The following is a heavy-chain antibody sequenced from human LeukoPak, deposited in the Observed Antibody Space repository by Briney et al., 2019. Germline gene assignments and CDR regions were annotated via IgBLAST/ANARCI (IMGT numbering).Heavy chain of an antibody. Sequence: ASVKVSCKASGYTFTTYVISWVRQAPGQGLEWMGWISAYNGNTNYAQKFQGRVTMTRDTSTSTVYMELSSLRSDDTAVYYCARAYYYDSSGYYPGGDYWGQGTLVTVSS. J-gene: IGHJ4*02. CDR1: GYTFTTYV. D-gene: IGHD3-22*01. V-gene: IGHV1-18*01. CDR2: ISAYNGNT. CDR3: ARAYYYDSSGYYPGGDY.